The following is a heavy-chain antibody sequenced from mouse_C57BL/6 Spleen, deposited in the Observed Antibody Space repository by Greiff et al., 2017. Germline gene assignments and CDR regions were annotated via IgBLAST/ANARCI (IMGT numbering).Heavy chain of an antibody. V-gene: IGHV1-64*01. CDR1: GYTFTSYW. J-gene: IGHJ4*01. D-gene: IGHD2-5*01. Sequence: QVQLQQPGAELVKPGASVKLSCKASGYTFTSYWMHWVKQRPGQGLEWIGMIHPNSGSTNYNEKFKSKATLTVDKSSSTAYMQLSSLTSEDSAVYYCARCYSNYYYYAMDYWGQGTSVTVSS. CDR2: IHPNSGST. CDR3: ARCYSNYYYYAMDY.